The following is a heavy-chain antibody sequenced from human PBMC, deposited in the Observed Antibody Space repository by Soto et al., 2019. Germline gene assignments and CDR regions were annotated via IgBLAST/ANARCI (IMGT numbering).Heavy chain of an antibody. CDR1: GFSFSKAW. V-gene: IGHV3-15*01. J-gene: IGHJ4*02. D-gene: IGHD3-3*01. CDR3: ITAPYYDFWSGYHFDY. Sequence: PGGSLRLSCTASGFSFSKAWMSWVRLTPGKGLEWVGRIRNKTDGGTTDYPAPVRGRFTVSRDDSRSTLYLQMNRLNTEDTAVYYCITAPYYDFWSGYHFDYWGQGTQVTVSS. CDR2: IRNKTDGGTT.